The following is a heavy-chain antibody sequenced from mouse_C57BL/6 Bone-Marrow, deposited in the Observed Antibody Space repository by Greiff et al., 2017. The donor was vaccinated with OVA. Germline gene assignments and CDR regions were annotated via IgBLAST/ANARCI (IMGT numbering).Heavy chain of an antibody. CDR2: IYIGNGYT. V-gene: IGHV1-58*01. D-gene: IGHD1-1*02. J-gene: IGHJ2*01. CDR3: ARRNLYVNYGHFDY. CDR1: GYTFTSYG. Sequence: VQLKESGAELVRPGSSVKMSCKTSGYTFTSYGINWVKQRPGQGLEWIGYIYIGNGYTEYNEKFKGKATLTSDTSSSTAYMQLSSLTSEDSAIYFCARRNLYVNYGHFDYWGQGTTLTVSS.